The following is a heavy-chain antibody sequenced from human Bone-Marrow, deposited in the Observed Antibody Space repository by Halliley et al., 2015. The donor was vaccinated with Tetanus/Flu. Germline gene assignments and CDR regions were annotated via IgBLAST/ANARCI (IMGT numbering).Heavy chain of an antibody. CDR2: INSNSGFT. CDR3: ARGRVTATGALDS. Sequence: EWISYINSNSGFTNYADSVQGRFTVSRDNAKNTLYLQMDSLRVDDTAVYFCARGRVTATGALDSWGQGTLVTVSS. V-gene: IGHV3-11*05. D-gene: IGHD1-1*01. J-gene: IGHJ4*02.